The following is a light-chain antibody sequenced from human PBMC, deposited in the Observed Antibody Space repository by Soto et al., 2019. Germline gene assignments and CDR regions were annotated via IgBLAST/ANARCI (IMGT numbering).Light chain of an antibody. J-gene: IGKJ1*01. CDR2: DAS. CDR3: QQYETFSGT. V-gene: IGKV1-5*01. CDR1: QSVSGW. Sequence: DIPMTQSHSTLSASVGDTVTVTFRASQSVSGWLAWYQQKPGEAPKLLIYDASALPRGVPSRFSGSGSGTKFTLTIASLQPDDFATYYCQQYETFSGTFGPGTKGDIK.